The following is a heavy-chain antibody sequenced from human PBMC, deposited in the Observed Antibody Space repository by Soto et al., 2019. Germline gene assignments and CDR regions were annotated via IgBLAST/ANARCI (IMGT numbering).Heavy chain of an antibody. D-gene: IGHD4-17*01. CDR2: IPNDGSYQ. V-gene: IGHV3-33*01. CDR3: ARDDDYDGTGFDY. CDR1: GFTFSNYG. Sequence: QVHLVESGGGVVQPGRSLRLSCVVSGFTFSNYGMHWVRQAPGKGLEWVAVIPNDGSYQYYADSVKGRFSISRDNSKNTLYLQRNRLRAEDTALYCCARDDDYDGTGFDYWGQGTLVTVSS. J-gene: IGHJ4*02.